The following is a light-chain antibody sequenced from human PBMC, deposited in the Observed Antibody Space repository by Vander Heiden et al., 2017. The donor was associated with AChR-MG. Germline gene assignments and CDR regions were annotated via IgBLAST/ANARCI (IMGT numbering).Light chain of an antibody. CDR3: QQSDSTPPNT. Sequence: DIQMTQSPSSLSASVGDRVTITCRASQSISSYLNWYQQKPGQAPKLLIYAASSLQSGVPSRFSGSGCGTDFTLTISSRQPEDFESYYCQQSDSTPPNTFGQGTKLEIK. V-gene: IGKV1-39*01. CDR2: AAS. CDR1: QSISSY. J-gene: IGKJ2*01.